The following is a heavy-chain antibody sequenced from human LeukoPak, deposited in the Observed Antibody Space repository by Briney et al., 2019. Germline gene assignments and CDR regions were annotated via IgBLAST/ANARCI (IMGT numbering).Heavy chain of an antibody. J-gene: IGHJ1*01. Sequence: GGSLRLSCAASGFPFSSYSMNWVRQAPGKGLEWVSAISGSGGSTYYADSVKGRFTISRDNSKNTLYLQMNSLRAEDTAVYYCAKDQLDYYDSSGYYYWPLPQHWGQGTLVTVSS. CDR1: GFPFSSYS. D-gene: IGHD3-22*01. CDR2: ISGSGGST. CDR3: AKDQLDYYDSSGYYYWPLPQH. V-gene: IGHV3-23*01.